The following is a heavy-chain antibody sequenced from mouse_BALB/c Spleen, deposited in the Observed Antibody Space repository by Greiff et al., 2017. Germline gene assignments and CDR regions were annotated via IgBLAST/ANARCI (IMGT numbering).Heavy chain of an antibody. V-gene: IGHV5-12-2*01. Sequence: EVMLVESGGGLVQPGGSLKLSCAASGFTFSSYTMSWVRQTPEKRLEWVAYISNGGGSTYYPDTVKGRFTISRDNAKNTLYLQMSSLKSEDTAMYYCATLGFAYWGQGTLVTVSA. CDR3: ATLGFAY. J-gene: IGHJ3*01. CDR1: GFTFSSYT. D-gene: IGHD4-1*01. CDR2: ISNGGGST.